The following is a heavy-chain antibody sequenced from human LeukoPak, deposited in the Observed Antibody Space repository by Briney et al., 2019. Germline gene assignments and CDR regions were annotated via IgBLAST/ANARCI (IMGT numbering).Heavy chain of an antibody. CDR2: ISGSGGST. CDR1: GFTFSSYA. CDR3: AKGVVRGVITAFDY. J-gene: IGHJ4*02. D-gene: IGHD3-10*01. Sequence: GGSLRLSCAASGFTFSSYAMSWVRQAPGKGLEWVSAISGSGGSTYYADSVKGRFTISRDNSKNTLYLQMNSLRAEDTAAYYCAKGVVRGVITAFDYWGQGTLVTVSS. V-gene: IGHV3-23*01.